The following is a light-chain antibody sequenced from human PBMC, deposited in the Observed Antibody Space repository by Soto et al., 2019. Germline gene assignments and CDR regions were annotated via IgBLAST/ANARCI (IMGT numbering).Light chain of an antibody. CDR3: QQYNNWPPYT. V-gene: IGKV3-15*01. CDR2: GAS. Sequence: EIVMTQSPATLSVSPGERATLSCRASQSVRSNLAWYQQKPAQAPRLLIYGASTRATGIRARFSGSGSGTEFTLTISSLQSEDFAVYYCQQYNNWPPYTFGQGTKLEIK. CDR1: QSVRSN. J-gene: IGKJ2*01.